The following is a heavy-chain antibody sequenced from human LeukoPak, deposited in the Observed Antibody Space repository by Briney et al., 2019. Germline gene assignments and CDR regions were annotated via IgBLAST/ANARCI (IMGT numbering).Heavy chain of an antibody. V-gene: IGHV3-21*04. CDR3: AREYGSLNDY. Sequence: GGSLKLSCAASGFTFSSYTMNWVRQAPGKGLEWVSSISGTSSYIYYVDSLKGRFTISRDNAKNSLFLQMDSLRAEDTAIYYCAREYGSLNDYWGQGTLVTVSS. J-gene: IGHJ4*02. CDR1: GFTFSSYT. CDR2: ISGTSSYI. D-gene: IGHD3-16*02.